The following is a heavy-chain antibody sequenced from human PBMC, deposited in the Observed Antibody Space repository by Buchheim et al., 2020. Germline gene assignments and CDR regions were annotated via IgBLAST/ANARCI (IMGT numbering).Heavy chain of an antibody. J-gene: IGHJ6*02. D-gene: IGHD3-10*01. Sequence: QVQPVESGGGVVQPGRSLRLSCAASGFTFSSYGMHWVRQAPGKGLEWVAVIWYDGSNKYYADSVKGRFTISRDNSKNTLYLQMNSLRAEDTAVYYCARVRGVMANYYYYGMDVWGQGTT. CDR3: ARVRGVMANYYYYGMDV. V-gene: IGHV3-33*01. CDR2: IWYDGSNK. CDR1: GFTFSSYG.